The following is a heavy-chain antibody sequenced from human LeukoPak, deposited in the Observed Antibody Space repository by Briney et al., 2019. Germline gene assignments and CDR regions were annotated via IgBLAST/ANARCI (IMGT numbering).Heavy chain of an antibody. CDR3: PTAQYYYGSGSYWEYSYYATDL. J-gene: IGHJ6*04. V-gene: IGHV3-15*01. CDR1: GFTFSNAW. Sequence: GGSLRLSCAASGFTFSNAWMSWVRQAPGKGLEWVGRIKSKTDGGTTDYAAPVKGRFTVSRDDSKNTLYLQMNSLKTADTAVDYCPTAQYYYGSGSYWEYSYYATDLWGKGTTVTVSS. CDR2: IKSKTDGGTT. D-gene: IGHD3-10*01.